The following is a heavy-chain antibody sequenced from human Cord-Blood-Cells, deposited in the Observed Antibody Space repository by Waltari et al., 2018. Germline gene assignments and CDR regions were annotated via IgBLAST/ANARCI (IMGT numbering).Heavy chain of an antibody. CDR3: ARAPYSSSFAFDI. V-gene: IGHV3-53*01. CDR2: IYSGGST. CDR1: GFTVSSNY. Sequence: EVQRVESGGGLIQPGGSLRLSCAASGFTVSSNYMSWVRQAPGKGLEWVSVIYSGGSTYYADSVKGRFTISRDNSKNTLYLQMNSLRAEDTAVYYCARAPYSSSFAFDIWGQGTMVTVSS. D-gene: IGHD6-6*01. J-gene: IGHJ3*02.